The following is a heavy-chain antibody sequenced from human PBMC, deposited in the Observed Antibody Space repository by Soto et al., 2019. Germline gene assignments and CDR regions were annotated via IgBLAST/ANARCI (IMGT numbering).Heavy chain of an antibody. D-gene: IGHD3-22*01. J-gene: IGHJ5*02. CDR2: IYYSGST. CDR1: GGSISSYY. CDR3: ARAYYDSSRGWFDP. Sequence: PSETLSLTCTVSGGSISSYYWSWIRQPPGKGLEWIGYIYYSGSTNYNPSLKSRVTISVDTSKNHFSLKLSSVTAADTAVYYCARAYYDSSRGWFDPWGQGTLVTVSS. V-gene: IGHV4-59*08.